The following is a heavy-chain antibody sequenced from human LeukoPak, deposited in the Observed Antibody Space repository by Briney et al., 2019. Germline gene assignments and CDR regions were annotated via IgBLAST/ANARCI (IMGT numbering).Heavy chain of an antibody. Sequence: RTSETLSLTCTVSGGSISSYYWSWIRQPAGKGLEWIGEINHSGSTNYDPSLKSRVTISVDTSKNQFSLKLSSVTAADTAVYYCARLRHSSLDYWGQGTLVTVSS. CDR2: INHSGST. CDR1: GGSISSYY. V-gene: IGHV4-34*01. D-gene: IGHD6-13*01. J-gene: IGHJ4*02. CDR3: ARLRHSSLDY.